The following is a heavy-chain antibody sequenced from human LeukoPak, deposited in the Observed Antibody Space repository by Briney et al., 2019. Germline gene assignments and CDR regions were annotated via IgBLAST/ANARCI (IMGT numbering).Heavy chain of an antibody. CDR2: ISAYNGNT. D-gene: IGHD3-10*01. CDR1: GYTFTSYG. V-gene: IGHV1-18*01. J-gene: IGHJ4*02. Sequence: ASVKVSCKASGYTFTSYGISWVRQAPGQGLEWMGWISAYNGNTNYAQKLQGRVTMTTDTSTSTAYMELRSLRSDDTAVYYCARRQWFGELLFPGYWGQGTLVTVSS. CDR3: ARRQWFGELLFPGY.